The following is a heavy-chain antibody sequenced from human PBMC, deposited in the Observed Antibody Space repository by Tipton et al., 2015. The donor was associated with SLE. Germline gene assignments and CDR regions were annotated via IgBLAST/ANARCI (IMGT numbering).Heavy chain of an antibody. CDR1: GGSISSGGYY. CDR3: ARRWKWEHDAFDI. V-gene: IGHV4-31*03. D-gene: IGHD1-26*01. Sequence: TLSLTCTVSGGSISSGGYYWSWIRQHPGKGLEWIGYIYYSGSTYYNPSLKSRFTISVDTSKNQFSLKLSSVTAADTAVYYCARRWKWEHDAFDIWGQGTMVTVSS. J-gene: IGHJ3*02. CDR2: IYYSGST.